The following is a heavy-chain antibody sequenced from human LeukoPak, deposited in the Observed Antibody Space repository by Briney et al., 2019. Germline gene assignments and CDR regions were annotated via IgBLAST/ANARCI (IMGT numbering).Heavy chain of an antibody. J-gene: IGHJ3*02. V-gene: IGHV3-30-3*01. CDR3: ARDPYSSSWSSAFDI. CDR1: GFTFSSYA. CDR2: ISYDGSNK. D-gene: IGHD6-13*01. Sequence: PGGSLRLSCAASGFTFSSYAMHWVRQAPGKGLEWVAVISYDGSNKYYADSVKGRFTISRDNSKNTLYLQMNSLRAEDTAVYYCARDPYSSSWSSAFDIWGQGTMVTVSS.